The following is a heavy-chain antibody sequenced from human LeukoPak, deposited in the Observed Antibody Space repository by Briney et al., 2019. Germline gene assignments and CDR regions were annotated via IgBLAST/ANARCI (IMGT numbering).Heavy chain of an antibody. Sequence: GGSLRLSCAASGFTFSSYAMHWVRQAPGKGLEWVAVISYDGSNKYYADSVRGRFTISRDTSKNTLYLQMNSLRAEDTAVYYCAKQWESYAFDIWGQGTMVTVSS. CDR2: ISYDGSNK. V-gene: IGHV3-30*04. CDR3: AKQWESYAFDI. J-gene: IGHJ3*02. D-gene: IGHD1-26*01. CDR1: GFTFSSYA.